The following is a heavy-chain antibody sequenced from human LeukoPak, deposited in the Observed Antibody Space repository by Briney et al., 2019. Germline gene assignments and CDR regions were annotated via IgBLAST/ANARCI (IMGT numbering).Heavy chain of an antibody. V-gene: IGHV3-33*06. CDR1: GLTFSKYG. Sequence: PGGSLRLSCSASGLTFSKYGMHWVRQAPGKGLEWVALIWYDGSKKNYADSVKGRFTISRDNSKNTLYLQMNSLRAEDTAVYYCAKDHGRQQLVQNFDYWGQGTLVTVSS. CDR3: AKDHGRQQLVQNFDY. J-gene: IGHJ4*02. CDR2: IWYDGSKK. D-gene: IGHD6-13*01.